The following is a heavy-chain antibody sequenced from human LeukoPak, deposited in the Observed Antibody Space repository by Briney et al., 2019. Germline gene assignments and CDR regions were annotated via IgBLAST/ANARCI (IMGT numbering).Heavy chain of an antibody. V-gene: IGHV3-30*03. Sequence: GGSLRLSCAASGFTFSSYGMHWVRQAPGKGLEWVAVISYDGSNKYYADSVKGRFTISRDNSKNTLYLQMNSLRAEDTAVYYCASGGTADYYYGMDVWGQGTTVTVSS. CDR3: ASGGTADYYYGMDV. D-gene: IGHD6-13*01. J-gene: IGHJ6*02. CDR2: ISYDGSNK. CDR1: GFTFSSYG.